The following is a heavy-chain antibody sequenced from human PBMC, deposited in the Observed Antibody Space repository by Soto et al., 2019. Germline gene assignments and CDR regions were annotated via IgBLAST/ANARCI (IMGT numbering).Heavy chain of an antibody. CDR2: TSYDESNK. D-gene: IGHD5-18*01. J-gene: IGHJ4*02. CDR1: GFTFSTYA. Sequence: PXGSLKLYCAASGFTFSTYAMHWVRQAPGKGMEWVAVTSYDESNKYYADSVKGRFTISRDNSKNTLYLQMNSLRAEDTAVYSCARDRSPSGTAFFFDYWGQGYSVTVSS. CDR3: ARDRSPSGTAFFFDY. V-gene: IGHV3-30-3*01.